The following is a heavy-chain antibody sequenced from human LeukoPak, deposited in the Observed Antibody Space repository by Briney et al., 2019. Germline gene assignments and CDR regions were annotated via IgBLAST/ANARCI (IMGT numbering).Heavy chain of an antibody. D-gene: IGHD2-2*01. Sequence: GRSLRLSCAASGFTFDDYGMSWVRQAPGKGLEWVSGINWNGGSTGYADSVKGRFTISRDNAKNALYLQVNSLRAEDTALYYCARDRFGVPAAIPLDYWGQGTLVTVSS. V-gene: IGHV3-20*04. CDR3: ARDRFGVPAAIPLDY. CDR1: GFTFDDYG. CDR2: INWNGGST. J-gene: IGHJ4*02.